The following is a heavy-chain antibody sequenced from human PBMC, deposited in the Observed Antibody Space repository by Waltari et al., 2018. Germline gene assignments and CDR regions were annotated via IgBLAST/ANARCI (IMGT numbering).Heavy chain of an antibody. D-gene: IGHD6-13*01. CDR2: IKQLGNEK. CDR1: GFTFSNYG. J-gene: IGHJ4*02. Sequence: EVQLVESGGALVQPGGSLRLSCAASGFTFSNYGRNWERQAPGRGLEWVASIKQLGNEKNYGDSVRGRFTISRDDAKKSVYLELNSLRADDTAVYYCARDLRSWPYYLDYWGQGTLVTVSS. V-gene: IGHV3-7*01. CDR3: ARDLRSWPYYLDY.